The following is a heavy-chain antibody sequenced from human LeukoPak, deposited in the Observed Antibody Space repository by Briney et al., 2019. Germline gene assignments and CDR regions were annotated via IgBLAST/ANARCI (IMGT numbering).Heavy chain of an antibody. CDR3: ARDRRWTSIRSSLYV. Sequence: ASVKVSCKASGYTFTRYGISWLRQAPGQGLEWMGWISPYNGNTNYAQKLQGRVTMTTDTSTSTAYMELRSLRADDTAVYYCARDRRWTSIRSSLYVWGQGTLVTVSS. CDR1: GYTFTRYG. D-gene: IGHD6-13*01. V-gene: IGHV1-18*01. CDR2: ISPYNGNT. J-gene: IGHJ4*02.